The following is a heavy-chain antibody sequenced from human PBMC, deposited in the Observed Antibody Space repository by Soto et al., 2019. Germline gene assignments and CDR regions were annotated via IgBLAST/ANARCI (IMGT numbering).Heavy chain of an antibody. D-gene: IGHD1-26*01. CDR3: ARDLAWAFDS. Sequence: RRLSCAASGFTFSTFSMNWVRQAPGKGLEWLSYIGGSGGSISYADSVKGRFTISRDNGKNTLYLQMSSLRDEDTAVYHCARDLAWAFDSWGQGALVTVSS. CDR1: GFTFSTFS. J-gene: IGHJ4*02. V-gene: IGHV3-48*02. CDR2: IGGSGGSI.